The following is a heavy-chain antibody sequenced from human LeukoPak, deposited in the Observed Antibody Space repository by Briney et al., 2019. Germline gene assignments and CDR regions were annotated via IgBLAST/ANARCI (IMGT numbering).Heavy chain of an antibody. V-gene: IGHV4-39*07. Sequence: PSETLSLTCTVSGGSISSSSYYWGWIRQPPGKGLEWIGSIYYSGSTYYNPSLKSRVTISVDTSKDQFSLKLSSVTAADTAVYYCARVSIGRGSPFDPWGQGTLVTVSS. CDR1: GGSISSSSYY. J-gene: IGHJ5*02. D-gene: IGHD3-10*01. CDR3: ARVSIGRGSPFDP. CDR2: IYYSGST.